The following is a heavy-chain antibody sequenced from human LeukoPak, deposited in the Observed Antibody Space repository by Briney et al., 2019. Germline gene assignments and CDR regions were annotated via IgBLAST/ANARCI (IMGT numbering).Heavy chain of an antibody. CDR2: LSWNSGSI. V-gene: IGHV3-9*01. D-gene: IGHD5-24*01. CDR3: AKGPGMATVKRYLDY. CDR1: GFTFDDHA. Sequence: GGSLRLSCAASGFTFDDHAMHWVRQAPGKGLEWVSGLSWNSGSIDYADSAKGRFTISRDNAKNSLYLQMNSLRAEDTALYYCAKGPGMATVKRYLDYWGQGTLVTVSS. J-gene: IGHJ4*02.